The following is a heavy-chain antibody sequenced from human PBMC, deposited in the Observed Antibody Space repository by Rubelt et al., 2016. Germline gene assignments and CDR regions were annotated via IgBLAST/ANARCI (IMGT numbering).Heavy chain of an antibody. CDR3: ATVSCSGGSCYSLSLGY. D-gene: IGHD2-15*01. J-gene: IGHJ4*02. Sequence: QVQLVQSGSELKKPGASVKVSCKASGYTFTSYAMNWVRQAPGQGLEWMGGFDPEDGETIYAQKFQGRVTMTEDTSTDTAYMELSSLRSEDTAVYYCATVSCSGGSCYSLSLGYWGQGTLVTVSS. V-gene: IGHV1-24*01. CDR1: GYTFTSYA. CDR2: FDPEDGET.